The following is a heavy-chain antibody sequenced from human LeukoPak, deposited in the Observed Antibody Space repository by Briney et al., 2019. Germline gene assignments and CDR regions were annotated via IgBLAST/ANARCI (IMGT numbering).Heavy chain of an antibody. CDR1: GFTFSSYW. J-gene: IGHJ6*04. CDR3: ARGGGLDV. D-gene: IGHD3-16*01. CDR2: INHNGNVN. Sequence: PGGSLRLSCAASGFTFSSYWMNWARQAPGKGLEWVASINHNGNVNYYVDSVKGRFTISRDNAKNSLYLQMSNLRAEDTAVYFCARGGGLDVGGKGATVTVSS. V-gene: IGHV3-7*03.